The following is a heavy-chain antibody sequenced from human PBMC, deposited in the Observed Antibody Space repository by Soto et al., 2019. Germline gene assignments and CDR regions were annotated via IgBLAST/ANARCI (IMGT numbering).Heavy chain of an antibody. CDR3: ARVISHYYVWGSYGPHFDY. Sequence: LSLTCAVYGGSFSGYYWSWLRQPPGQGLEWSGEINHSGRTNYNPSLKSRVTISVDPSKNPFSLKLSSVTAADTAVYSWARVISHYYVWGSYGPHFDYWGQGTLVTVSS. CDR1: GGSFSGYY. CDR2: INHSGRT. V-gene: IGHV4-34*01. D-gene: IGHD3-16*01. J-gene: IGHJ4*02.